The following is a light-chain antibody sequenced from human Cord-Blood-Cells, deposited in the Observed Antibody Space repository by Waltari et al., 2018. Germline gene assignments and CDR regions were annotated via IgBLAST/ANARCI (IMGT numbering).Light chain of an antibody. CDR3: CSYAGSYTLV. Sequence: QSALTQPRSVSGSPGQSVTISCTGTSSDVGGYNYVSWYQQHPAKAPKLMIYDVSKRPSGIPDRFSGSKSGNTASLTISGLQAEDEAYYYCCSYAGSYTLVFGGGTKLTVL. CDR2: DVS. V-gene: IGLV2-11*01. CDR1: SSDVGGYNY. J-gene: IGLJ3*02.